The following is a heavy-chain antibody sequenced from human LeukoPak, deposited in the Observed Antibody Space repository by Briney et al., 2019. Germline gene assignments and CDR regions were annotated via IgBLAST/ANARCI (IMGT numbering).Heavy chain of an antibody. V-gene: IGHV4-34*01. J-gene: IGHJ4*02. CDR3: ARVWAGLNYDILTGYYADSPFDY. Sequence: SEILSLTCAVYGGSFSGYYWSWIRQPPGKGPEWIGEINHSGSTNYNPSLKSRVTISVDTSKNQFSLKLSSVTAADTAVYYCARVWAGLNYDILTGYYADSPFDYWGQGTLVTVSS. D-gene: IGHD3-9*01. CDR2: INHSGST. CDR1: GGSFSGYY.